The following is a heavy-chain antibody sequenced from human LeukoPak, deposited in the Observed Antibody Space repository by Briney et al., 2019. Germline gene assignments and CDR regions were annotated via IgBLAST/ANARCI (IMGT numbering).Heavy chain of an antibody. D-gene: IGHD3-3*01. V-gene: IGHV4-38-2*02. Sequence: SSETPSLTCTVSGYSITSGYFWGWIRQPPGKGLELIGTIYHGGSSYSHPSLQSRVTISVDTSKNQFSLKLISMTAADTAVYYCARLPGDFWSAYYADSWGQGTLVTVSS. CDR2: IYHGGSS. CDR3: ARLPGDFWSAYYADS. CDR1: GYSITSGYF. J-gene: IGHJ4*02.